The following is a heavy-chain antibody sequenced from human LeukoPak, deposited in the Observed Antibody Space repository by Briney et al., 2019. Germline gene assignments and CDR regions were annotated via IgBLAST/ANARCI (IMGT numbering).Heavy chain of an antibody. D-gene: IGHD3-10*01. V-gene: IGHV3-21*01. CDR3: ARDLSRSFSMIRGLIQHREFDF. Sequence: GGSLRLSCAASGFTFSSYSMNWVRQAPGEGLEWVSSISISSSYIYYADSVKGRFTISRDNAKNSLFLQMNSLRAEDTAVYYCARDLSRSFSMIRGLIQHREFDFWGRGTLVTVSS. CDR2: ISISSSYI. J-gene: IGHJ4*02. CDR1: GFTFSSYS.